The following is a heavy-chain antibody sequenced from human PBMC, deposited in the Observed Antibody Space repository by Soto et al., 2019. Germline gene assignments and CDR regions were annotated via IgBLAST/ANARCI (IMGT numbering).Heavy chain of an antibody. Sequence: GGSLRLSCAASGFTFSSYGMHWVRQAPGKGLEWVAVIWYDGSNKYYADSVKGRFTISRDNSKNTLYPQMNSLRAEDTAVYYCARESSSSWYETWGYYYYGMDVWGQGTTVTVSS. J-gene: IGHJ6*02. V-gene: IGHV3-33*01. CDR3: ARESSSSWYETWGYYYYGMDV. CDR1: GFTFSSYG. CDR2: IWYDGSNK. D-gene: IGHD6-13*01.